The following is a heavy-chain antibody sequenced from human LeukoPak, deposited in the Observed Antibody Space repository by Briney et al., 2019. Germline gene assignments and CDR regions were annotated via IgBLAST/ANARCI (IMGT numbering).Heavy chain of an antibody. Sequence: SVKVSCKASGGTFSSYAISWVRQAPGQGLEWMGGIIPIFGTANYAQEFQGRVTITADKSTSTAYMELSSLRSEDTAVYYCARGGSSIAARPYYYYYYMDVWGKGTTVTVSS. V-gene: IGHV1-69*06. D-gene: IGHD6-6*01. CDR2: IIPIFGTA. CDR1: GGTFSSYA. J-gene: IGHJ6*03. CDR3: ARGGSSIAARPYYYYYYMDV.